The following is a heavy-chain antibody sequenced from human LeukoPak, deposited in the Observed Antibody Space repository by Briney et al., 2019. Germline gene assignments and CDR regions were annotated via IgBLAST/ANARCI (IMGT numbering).Heavy chain of an antibody. Sequence: GGSLRLSCAASGFTFSSYSMNWVRQAPGKGLEWVSSISSSSSYIYYADSVKGRFTISRDNAKNSLYLQMNSLRAEDTAVYYCARAHFYGSGSPRGYYFYGMERWGQGTTVTVSS. CDR3: ARAHFYGSGSPRGYYFYGMER. J-gene: IGHJ6*02. V-gene: IGHV3-21*01. D-gene: IGHD3-10*01. CDR2: ISSSSSYI. CDR1: GFTFSSYS.